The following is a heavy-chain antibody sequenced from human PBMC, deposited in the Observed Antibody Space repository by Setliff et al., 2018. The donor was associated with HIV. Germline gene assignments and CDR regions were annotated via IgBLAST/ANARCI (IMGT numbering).Heavy chain of an antibody. CDR1: GSGFTFSSYS. CDR2: HTANT. V-gene: IGHV4-4*02. J-gene: IGHJ4*02. Sequence: GSLRLSCAASGSGFTFSSYSMNWVRQAPGKGLEWIGHTANTDYNPSLKSRVTISIDTSNNQISLRLSSVTAADTAMYYCVRDDYGYNGKGFDYWGPGTLVTVSS. CDR3: VRDDYGYNGKGFDY. D-gene: IGHD4-17*01.